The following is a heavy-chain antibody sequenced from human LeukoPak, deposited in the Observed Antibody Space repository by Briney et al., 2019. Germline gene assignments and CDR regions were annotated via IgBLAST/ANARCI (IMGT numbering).Heavy chain of an antibody. CDR3: ARDFGRIAVALNWFDP. D-gene: IGHD6-19*01. Sequence: GGSLRLSCAASGFTFSSYWMSWVRQAPGKGLEWVANIKQDGSEKYYVDSVKGRFTISRDNAKNSLYLQMNSLRAEDTAVYYCARDFGRIAVALNWFDPWGQGTLVTLSS. CDR1: GFTFSSYW. CDR2: IKQDGSEK. J-gene: IGHJ5*02. V-gene: IGHV3-7*01.